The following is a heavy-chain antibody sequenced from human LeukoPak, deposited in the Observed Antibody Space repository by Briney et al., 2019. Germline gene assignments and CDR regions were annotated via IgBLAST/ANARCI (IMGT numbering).Heavy chain of an antibody. CDR3: AGERIAAANNWFDP. D-gene: IGHD6-13*01. J-gene: IGHJ5*02. CDR2: IYHSGST. Sequence: SETLSLTCAVYGGSFSGYYWGWIRQPPGKGLEWIGSIYHSGSTYYNPSLKSRVTISVDTSKNQFSLKLSSVTAADTAVYYCAGERIAAANNWFDPWGQGTLVTVSS. CDR1: GGSFSGYY. V-gene: IGHV4-38-2*02.